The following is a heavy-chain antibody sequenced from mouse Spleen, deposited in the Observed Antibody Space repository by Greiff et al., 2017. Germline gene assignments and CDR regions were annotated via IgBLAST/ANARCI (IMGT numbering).Heavy chain of an antibody. CDR2: INPNYGTT. V-gene: IGHV1-39*01. J-gene: IGHJ3*01. D-gene: IGHD1-2*01. CDR3: ARSLRLREGWFAY. Sequence: EVKLMESGPELVKPGASVKISCKASGYSFTDYNMNWVKQSNGKSLEWIGVINPNYGTTSYNQKFKGKATLTVDQSSSTAYMQLNSLTSEDSAVYYCARSLRLREGWFAYWGQGTLVTVSA. CDR1: GYSFTDYN.